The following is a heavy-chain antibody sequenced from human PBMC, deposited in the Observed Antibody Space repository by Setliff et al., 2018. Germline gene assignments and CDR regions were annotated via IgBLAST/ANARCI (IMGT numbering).Heavy chain of an antibody. J-gene: IGHJ4*02. V-gene: IGHV1-18*01. D-gene: IGHD4-17*01. CDR1: GYTFATYG. CDR2: ISPYNSNT. CDR3: ARDLSTTVMTRSWYYFDY. Sequence: ASVKVSCKASGYTFATYGISWVRQAPGQGLEWMGWISPYNSNTNYAQNFQGRVTMTADTSTSTAYMELRSLRSDDTAMYYCARDLSTTVMTRSWYYFDYWGQGTLVTVS.